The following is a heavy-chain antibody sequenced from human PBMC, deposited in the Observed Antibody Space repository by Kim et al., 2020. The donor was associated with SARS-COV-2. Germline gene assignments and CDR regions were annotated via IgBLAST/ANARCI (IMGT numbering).Heavy chain of an antibody. CDR2: IYSGGSST. CDR1: GFTFSSYA. D-gene: IGHD6-13*01. Sequence: GGSLRLSCAASGFTFSSYAMSWVRQAPGQGLEWVSVIYSGGSSTYYADSVKGRFTISRDNSKNTLYLQMNSLRAEDTAVYYCAKDRVYSSSWYGGDAFDIWGQGPMVTVSS. V-gene: IGHV3-23*03. J-gene: IGHJ3*02. CDR3: AKDRVYSSSWYGGDAFDI.